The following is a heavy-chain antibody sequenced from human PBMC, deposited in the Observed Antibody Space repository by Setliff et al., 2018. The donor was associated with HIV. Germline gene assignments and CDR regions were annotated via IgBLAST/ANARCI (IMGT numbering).Heavy chain of an antibody. CDR1: GFNFTNYW. V-gene: IGHV5-51*01. CDR2: VYPGDSDA. D-gene: IGHD1-26*01. Sequence: PGESLKISCRGSGFNFTNYWIGWVRQMPGKGLEWMGIVYPGDSDARYSPSFRGHFTISADKSITTAYLQWSSLKASDTAMYYCAKRRASGSLLDTFDVWGQGTMVT. CDR3: AKRRASGSLLDTFDV. J-gene: IGHJ3*01.